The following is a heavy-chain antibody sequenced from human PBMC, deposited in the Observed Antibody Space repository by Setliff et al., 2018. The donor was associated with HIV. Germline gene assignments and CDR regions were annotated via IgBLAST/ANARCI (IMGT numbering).Heavy chain of an antibody. CDR1: GYSFTSNW. CDR3: VRQRSGWYEGIRYYMDV. Sequence: GESLKISCKGSGYSFTSNWISWVRQMAGKGLEWMGKIDPSDSNTNYSPSFQGHVTISVDRSISTAYLQWSSLKASGTAMYYCVRQRSGWYEGIRYYMDVWGKGTTVTVSS. D-gene: IGHD6-19*01. V-gene: IGHV5-10-1*01. J-gene: IGHJ6*03. CDR2: IDPSDSNT.